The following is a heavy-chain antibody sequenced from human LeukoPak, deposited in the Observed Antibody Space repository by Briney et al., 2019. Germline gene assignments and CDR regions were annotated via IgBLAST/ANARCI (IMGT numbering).Heavy chain of an antibody. D-gene: IGHD2-2*01. CDR3: TNIVVVPAAIGGVWFDP. CDR1: GFIVSNNY. J-gene: IGHJ5*02. Sequence: PGGSLRLSCAASGFIVSNNYMSWVRQAPGKGLEWVSAISGSGGSTYYADSVKGRFTISRDNSKNTLYLQMNSLRAEDTAVYYCTNIVVVPAAIGGVWFDPWGQGTLVTVSS. CDR2: ISGSGGST. V-gene: IGHV3-23*01.